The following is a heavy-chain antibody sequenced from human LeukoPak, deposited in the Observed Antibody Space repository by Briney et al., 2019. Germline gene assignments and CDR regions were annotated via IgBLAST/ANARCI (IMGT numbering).Heavy chain of an antibody. D-gene: IGHD1-26*01. CDR1: GDSISNYY. CDR2: IYYSGST. CDR3: ARGRGSGSYLDY. J-gene: IGHJ4*02. V-gene: IGHV4-59*01. Sequence: PSETLSLTCTVSGDSISNYYWSWIRQPPGKGLEWIGNIYYSGSTNYNPSLKSRVTFSVDTSKNQFPLKLSSVTAADTAVYYCARGRGSGSYLDYWGQGTLVTVSS.